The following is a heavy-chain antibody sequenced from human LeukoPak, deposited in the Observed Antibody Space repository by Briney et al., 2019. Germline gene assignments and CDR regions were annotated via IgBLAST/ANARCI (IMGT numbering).Heavy chain of an antibody. J-gene: IGHJ4*02. CDR1: KFAFSSYA. CDR3: ARDRDGYNYYFDY. V-gene: IGHV3-23*01. D-gene: IGHD5-24*01. Sequence: QSGGSLRLSCAASKFAFSSYAMSWVRQAPGKGLEWVSAISGGGGNTYYADSVKGRFTISRDNSKNTLYLQMNSPRAEDTAVYYCARDRDGYNYYFDYWGQGTLVTVSS. CDR2: ISGGGGNT.